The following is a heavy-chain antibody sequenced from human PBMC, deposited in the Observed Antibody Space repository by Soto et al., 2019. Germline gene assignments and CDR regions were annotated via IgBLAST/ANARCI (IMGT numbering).Heavy chain of an antibody. Sequence: SETLSLTCTVSGGSISSGGYYWSWIRQHPGKGLEWIGYIYYSGSTYYNPSLKSRVTISVDTSKNQFSLKLSSVTAADTAVYYCARYSIDEYSSSSLWFDPWGQGTLVTVSS. CDR1: GGSISSGGYY. CDR2: IYYSGST. CDR3: ARYSIDEYSSSSLWFDP. V-gene: IGHV4-31*03. D-gene: IGHD6-6*01. J-gene: IGHJ5*02.